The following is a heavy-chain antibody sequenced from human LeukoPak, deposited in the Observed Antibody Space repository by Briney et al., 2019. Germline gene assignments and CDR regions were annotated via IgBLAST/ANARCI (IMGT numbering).Heavy chain of an antibody. V-gene: IGHV3-23*01. J-gene: IGHJ4*02. CDR2: ISGSGDST. Sequence: HSGGSLRLSCAASGFTFSSYAMSWVRQAPGKGLELVSSISGSGDSTYYTDSVKGRFTISRDNSKNTLYLQMNSLRGEDSAVYYCAKVQFSGWHYDDFDYWGQGTLVTVSS. CDR1: GFTFSSYA. D-gene: IGHD6-19*01. CDR3: AKVQFSGWHYDDFDY.